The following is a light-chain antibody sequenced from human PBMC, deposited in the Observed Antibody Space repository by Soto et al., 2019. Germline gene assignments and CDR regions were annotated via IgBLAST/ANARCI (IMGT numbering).Light chain of an antibody. CDR2: GAS. V-gene: IGKV3-15*01. CDR1: QSVSSN. J-gene: IGKJ3*01. Sequence: EIVMTQSPATLSVSPGERATLSCRASQSVSSNLAWYQQKPGQAPRLLIYGASTRATGIPARFSGSGSGTDFTLTFSSLQSEDFAVFYCQQYNNWPLTFGPGTKVDIK. CDR3: QQYNNWPLT.